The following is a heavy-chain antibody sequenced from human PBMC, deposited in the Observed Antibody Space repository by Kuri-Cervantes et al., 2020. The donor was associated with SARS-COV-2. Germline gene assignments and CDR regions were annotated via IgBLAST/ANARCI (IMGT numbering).Heavy chain of an antibody. CDR2: VYISGST. CDR3: SGRVDFSSVDY. CDR1: EGSMRAHY. J-gene: IGHJ4*02. D-gene: IGHD3/OR15-3a*01. V-gene: IGHV4-4*07. Sequence: GSLRLSCSVSEGSMRAHYYSWIRQTAAMGLEWIGRVYISGSTNYNPSLKGRVTMSVDTSKSQFSLELTSVTAADTAVYYCSGRVDFSSVDYWGQGTLVTVSS.